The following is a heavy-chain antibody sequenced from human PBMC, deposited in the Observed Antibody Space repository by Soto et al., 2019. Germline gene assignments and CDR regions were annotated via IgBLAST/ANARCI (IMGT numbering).Heavy chain of an antibody. CDR3: AILGRSGGYFDY. Sequence: SVKVSCKASGGTFSSYSINWVRQAPGQGLEWMGDIIPIFGTANYRQKFQGRVTITADQSTATAYMEVSSLSSEDAAVYYCAILGRSGGYFDYWGQGTLVTVSS. J-gene: IGHJ4*02. D-gene: IGHD1-26*01. CDR2: IIPIFGTA. V-gene: IGHV1-69*13. CDR1: GGTFSSYS.